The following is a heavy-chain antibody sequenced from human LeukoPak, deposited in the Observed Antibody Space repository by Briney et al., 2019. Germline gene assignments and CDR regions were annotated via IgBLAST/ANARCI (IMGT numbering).Heavy chain of an antibody. CDR2: ISTSGST. J-gene: IGHJ6*03. CDR1: GASVSSVSYY. V-gene: IGHV4-61*02. D-gene: IGHD3-22*01. Sequence: SQTLSLTCTVSGASVSSVSYYWSWIRQPAGKGLEWIGRISTSGSTNYNPSLKSRVTISVDTSKNQFSLKLSSVTAADTAVYYCARSSEGRYYYDSSGFSYYYYYMDVWGKGTTVTISS. CDR3: ARSSEGRYYYDSSGFSYYYYYMDV.